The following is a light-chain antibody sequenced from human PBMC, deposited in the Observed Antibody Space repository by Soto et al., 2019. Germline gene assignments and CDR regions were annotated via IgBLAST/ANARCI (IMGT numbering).Light chain of an antibody. CDR2: EVS. CDR1: SSDVGGYNY. V-gene: IGLV2-8*01. J-gene: IGLJ2*01. CDR3: SSYAGSNKV. Sequence: QSVLTQPPPASGSPGQSVTISCTGTSSDVGGYNYVSWYQQHPGKAPKLMIYEVSKRPSGVPDRFSGSKSGNTASLTVSGLQAEDEADYYCSSYAGSNKVFGGGTQLTVL.